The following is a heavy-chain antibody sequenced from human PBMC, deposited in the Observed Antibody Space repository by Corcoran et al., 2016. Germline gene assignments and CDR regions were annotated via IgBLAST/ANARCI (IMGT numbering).Heavy chain of an antibody. Sequence: VQLVESGGGVVQPGRSLRLSCAASGFTFRNHGMHWVRQAPGKGLEWVAVIWYDGSKEYYADSVKGRFTISRDNRKNTLSLQMNSLRAGYRAVYYCVRDRDNHYFDFWGQGTLVTVSS. CDR1: GFTFRNHG. CDR2: IWYDGSKE. V-gene: IGHV3-33*08. J-gene: IGHJ4*02. D-gene: IGHD1-1*01. CDR3: VRDRDNHYFDF.